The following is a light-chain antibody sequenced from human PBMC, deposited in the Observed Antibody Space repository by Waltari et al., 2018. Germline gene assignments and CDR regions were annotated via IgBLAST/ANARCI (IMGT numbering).Light chain of an antibody. CDR1: QRVISRY. CDR2: GAS. Sequence: EIVLTPSPGPLSLSPGERATLSCRASQRVISRYVAWYQQKPGQAPRRLMYGASNRATGIPDRFSGSGSGTDFTLTISRLEPEELAVYYCQQYGTSPRTFGQGTKVEIK. J-gene: IGKJ1*01. V-gene: IGKV3-20*01. CDR3: QQYGTSPRT.